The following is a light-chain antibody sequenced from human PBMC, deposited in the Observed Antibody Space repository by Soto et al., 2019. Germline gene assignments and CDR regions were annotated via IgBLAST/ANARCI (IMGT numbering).Light chain of an antibody. CDR2: QDN. CDR1: KLGDKY. CDR3: QAWASTTHVV. Sequence: SYELTQPPLVSVSPGQTVSITCSGDKLGDKYACWYQQKPGQSPVLVIYQDNKRPSGIPERFSGSNSGNTATLTISGTQAMDEADYYCQAWASTTHVVLGGGTKLTVL. J-gene: IGLJ2*01. V-gene: IGLV3-1*01.